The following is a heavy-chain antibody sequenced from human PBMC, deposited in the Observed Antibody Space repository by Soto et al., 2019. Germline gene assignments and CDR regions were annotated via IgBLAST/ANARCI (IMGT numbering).Heavy chain of an antibody. Sequence: LRLSCAASGFTFSDFAMNWVRQAPGKGLEWVSSISSSSGHMYYADSLKGRLSISRDNAKNSLHLQMNSLRAEDTAVYYCARVRASRRDYYYGMDVWGQGTTVTVSS. CDR2: ISSSSGHM. CDR3: ARVRASRRDYYYGMDV. D-gene: IGHD6-6*01. V-gene: IGHV3-21*06. CDR1: GFTFSDFA. J-gene: IGHJ6*02.